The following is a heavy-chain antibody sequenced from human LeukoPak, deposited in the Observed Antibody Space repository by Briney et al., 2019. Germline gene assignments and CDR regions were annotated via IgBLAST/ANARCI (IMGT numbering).Heavy chain of an antibody. CDR1: GFTFSSYA. D-gene: IGHD3-22*01. Sequence: RGSLRLSCAASGFTFSSYAMSWVRQAPGKGLEWVSAISGSGGSTYYADSVKGRFTISRDNSKNTLYLQMNSLRAEDTAVYYCAKAADYYDSSGYYPSGTIFDYWGQGTLVTVSS. CDR2: ISGSGGST. J-gene: IGHJ4*02. V-gene: IGHV3-23*01. CDR3: AKAADYYDSSGYYPSGTIFDY.